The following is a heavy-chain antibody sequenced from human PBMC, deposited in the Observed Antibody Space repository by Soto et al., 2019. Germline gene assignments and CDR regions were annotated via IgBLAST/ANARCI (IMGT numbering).Heavy chain of an antibody. CDR2: VSHDGRNT. CDR3: ANGGRQWLVTSDFNY. Sequence: VQLVESGGGVVQPGRSLRLSCAASGFTFSDYAMHWVRQAPGKGLEWVAVVSHDGRNTHYADSVKGRFTISSDSSKSTVSLEMSSLRAEETAVYYCANGGRQWLVTSDFNYWGQRALVTVSS. V-gene: IGHV3-30*18. CDR1: GFTFSDYA. D-gene: IGHD6-19*01. J-gene: IGHJ4*02.